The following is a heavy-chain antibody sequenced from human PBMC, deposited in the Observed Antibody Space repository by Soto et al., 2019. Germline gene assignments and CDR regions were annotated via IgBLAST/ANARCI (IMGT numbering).Heavy chain of an antibody. D-gene: IGHD6-13*01. CDR3: AALVAAAGTDYCDY. J-gene: IGHJ4*02. Sequence: SVKVSCKASGFTFTSSAVQWVRQARGQRLEWIGWIVVGSGNTNYAQKFQERVTITRDMSTSTAYMELSSLRSEDTAVYYCAALVAAAGTDYCDYWGEGTLVSVSS. V-gene: IGHV1-58*01. CDR1: GFTFTSSA. CDR2: IVVGSGNT.